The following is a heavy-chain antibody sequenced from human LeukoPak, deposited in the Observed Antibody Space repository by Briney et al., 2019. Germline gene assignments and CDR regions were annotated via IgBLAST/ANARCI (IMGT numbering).Heavy chain of an antibody. J-gene: IGHJ4*02. CDR3: ARETTYYYDSSGYYPSFDY. V-gene: IGHV1-18*01. D-gene: IGHD3-22*01. CDR2: ISAYNGNT. CDR1: GYTFTSYG. Sequence: GASVKVSCKASGYTFTSYGISWVRHAPGQGLEWMGWISAYNGNTNYAQKLQGRVTMTTDTSTSTAYMELRSLRSDDTAVYYCARETTYYYDSSGYYPSFDYWGQGTLVTVSS.